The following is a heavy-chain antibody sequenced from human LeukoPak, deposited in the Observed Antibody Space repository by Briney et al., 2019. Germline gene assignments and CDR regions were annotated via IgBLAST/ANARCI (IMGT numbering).Heavy chain of an antibody. V-gene: IGHV4-38-2*02. J-gene: IGHJ4*02. Sequence: PSETLSLTCTVSGYSISNGFYWAWIRQPPGKGLEWIGSVYHTGSTYSNPSLKSRVTISVDTSKNQFSLSLTSVTAADTAVYYCARLRDGYNYFDYWGQGTLVTVSS. CDR3: ARLRDGYNYFDY. CDR2: VYHTGST. CDR1: GYSISNGFY. D-gene: IGHD5-24*01.